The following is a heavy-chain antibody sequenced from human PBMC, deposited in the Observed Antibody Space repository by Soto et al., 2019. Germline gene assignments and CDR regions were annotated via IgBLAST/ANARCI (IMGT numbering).Heavy chain of an antibody. CDR3: ARDLGHYDILTGYYLQGALDY. J-gene: IGHJ4*02. V-gene: IGHV3-30-3*01. CDR2: ISYDGSNK. Sequence: AGGSLRLSCAASGFTFSSYAMHWVRQAPGKGLEWVAVISYDGSNKYYAGSVKGRFTISRDNSKNTLYLQMNSLRAEDTAVYYCARDLGHYDILTGYYLQGALDYWGQGTLVTVSS. D-gene: IGHD3-9*01. CDR1: GFTFSSYA.